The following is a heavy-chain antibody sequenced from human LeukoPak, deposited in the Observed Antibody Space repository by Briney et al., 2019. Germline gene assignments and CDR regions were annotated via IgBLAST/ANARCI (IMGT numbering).Heavy chain of an antibody. Sequence: GGSLRLSCAASGFTLSSYAMSWVRQAPGKGLEWVSAISESGNTYHADSVKGRFTISRDSSENTLFLQMNRLRPEDAAVYYCAKAPVTTCRGAYCYPFDYWGQGTLVTVSS. CDR1: GFTLSSYA. D-gene: IGHD2-21*01. J-gene: IGHJ4*02. CDR2: ISESGNT. V-gene: IGHV3-23*01. CDR3: AKAPVTTCRGAYCYPFDY.